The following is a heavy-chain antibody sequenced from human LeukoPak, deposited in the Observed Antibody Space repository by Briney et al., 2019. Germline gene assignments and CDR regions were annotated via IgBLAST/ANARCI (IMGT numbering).Heavy chain of an antibody. CDR1: GYTFTSYG. Sequence: ASLNVSCKASGYTFTSYGISWVRQAPGQGLEWMGWISAYNGNTNYAQHLQGRVTMTTDTSTSTVYVELSSLRSDDTAVYYCARDLYDYDILSGYYEFDYWGQGTLVTVSS. CDR2: ISAYNGNT. CDR3: ARDLYDYDILSGYYEFDY. J-gene: IGHJ4*02. V-gene: IGHV1-18*04. D-gene: IGHD3-9*01.